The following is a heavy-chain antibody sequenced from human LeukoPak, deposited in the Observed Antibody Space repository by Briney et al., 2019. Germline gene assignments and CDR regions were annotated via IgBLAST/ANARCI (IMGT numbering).Heavy chain of an antibody. CDR1: FGSISSGGYY. CDR2: IYYSGST. V-gene: IGHV4-31*11. J-gene: IGHJ3*02. CDR3: ARAEGGVIFGVVIGAFDI. Sequence: SQTLSLSCAVSFGSISSGGYYWSWVRHHRGEGVEWIWYIYYSGSTYYYPSLRCPVSISVSTTKIHFFLKLSSLDAADTAVYYGARAEGGVIFGVVIGAFDIWGQGTTVTVSS. D-gene: IGHD3-3*01.